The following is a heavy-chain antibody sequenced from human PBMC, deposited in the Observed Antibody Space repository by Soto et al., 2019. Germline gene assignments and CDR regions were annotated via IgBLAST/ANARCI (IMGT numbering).Heavy chain of an antibody. CDR2: ISGSGGST. J-gene: IGHJ6*03. V-gene: IGHV3-23*01. Sequence: GGSLRLSCAASGFTFSSYAMSWVRQAPGKGLEWVSAISGSGGSTYYANSVKGRFTISRDNSKNKLYLQMNSLRAEDTAVYYCAKVWGYCSSTSCYYYYYYYMDVWGKGTTVTVSS. D-gene: IGHD2-2*01. CDR1: GFTFSSYA. CDR3: AKVWGYCSSTSCYYYYYYYMDV.